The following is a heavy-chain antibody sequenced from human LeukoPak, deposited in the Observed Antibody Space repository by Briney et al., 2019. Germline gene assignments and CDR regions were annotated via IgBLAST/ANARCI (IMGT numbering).Heavy chain of an antibody. CDR2: IIPILGIA. CDR1: GGTFSSYA. D-gene: IGHD4-11*01. CDR3: ARLNYSNLDY. J-gene: IGHJ4*02. V-gene: IGHV1-69*04. Sequence: AASVKVSCKASGGTFSSYAISWVRQAPGQGLEWMGRIIPILGIANYAQKFQGRVTITADKSTSTAYMELSSLRAEDTAVYYCARLNYSNLDYWGQGTLVTVSS.